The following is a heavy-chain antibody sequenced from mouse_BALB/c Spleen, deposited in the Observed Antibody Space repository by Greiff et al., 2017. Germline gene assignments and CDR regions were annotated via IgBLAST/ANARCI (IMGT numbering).Heavy chain of an antibody. V-gene: IGHV1S81*02. CDR2: INPSNGGT. CDR3: TGGYDEDWFAY. J-gene: IGHJ3*01. CDR1: GYTFTSYY. D-gene: IGHD2-14*01. Sequence: QVQLQQSGAELVKPGASVKLSCKASGYTFTSYYMYWVKQRPGQGLEWIGEINPSNGGTNFNEKFKSKATLTVDKSSSTAYMQLSSLTSEDSAVYYCTGGYDEDWFAYWGQGTLVTVSA.